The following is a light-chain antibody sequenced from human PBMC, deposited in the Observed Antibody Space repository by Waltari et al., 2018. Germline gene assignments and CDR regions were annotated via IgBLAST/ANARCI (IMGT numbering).Light chain of an antibody. CDR3: HHRSTWSPT. J-gene: IGKJ4*01. Sequence: EIVLTQSPATLSLSPGERATLSCRASQSINNYLAWYQHKPGQPPRLLIYDASNRATGVPARFSGGGSGTDFTLTISSLDPEDFAVYYCHHRSTWSPTFGGGTEVEI. CDR1: QSINNY. CDR2: DAS. V-gene: IGKV3-11*01.